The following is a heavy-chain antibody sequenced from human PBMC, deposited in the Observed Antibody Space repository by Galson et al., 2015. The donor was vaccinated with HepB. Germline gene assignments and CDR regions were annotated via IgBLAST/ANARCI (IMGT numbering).Heavy chain of an antibody. Sequence: SVKVSCKASGYTFTGYYMHWVRQAPGQGLEWMGWINPNSGGTNYAQKFQGRVTITADESTSTAYMELSSLRSEDTAVYYCARSPRGYDSGVVGSAVYYYGMDVWGQGTTVTVSS. CDR1: GYTFTGYY. D-gene: IGHD5-12*01. V-gene: IGHV1-2*02. CDR2: INPNSGGT. J-gene: IGHJ6*02. CDR3: ARSPRGYDSGVVGSAVYYYGMDV.